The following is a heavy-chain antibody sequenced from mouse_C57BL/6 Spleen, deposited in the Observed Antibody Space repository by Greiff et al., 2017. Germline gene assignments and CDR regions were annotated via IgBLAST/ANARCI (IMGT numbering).Heavy chain of an antibody. V-gene: IGHV5-4*01. CDR3: ARDRDYYGSSYVAY. Sequence: VQLKESGGGLVKPGGSLKLSCAASGFTFSSYAMSWVRQTPEKRLEWVATISDGGSYTYYPDNVKGRFTISRDNAKNNLYLQMSHLKSEDTAMYYCARDRDYYGSSYVAYWGQGTLVTVSA. J-gene: IGHJ3*01. D-gene: IGHD1-1*01. CDR1: GFTFSSYA. CDR2: ISDGGSYT.